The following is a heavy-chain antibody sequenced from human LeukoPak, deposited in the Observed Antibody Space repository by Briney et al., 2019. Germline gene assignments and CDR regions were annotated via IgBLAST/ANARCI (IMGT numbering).Heavy chain of an antibody. CDR1: GFTFSSYW. Sequence: GGSLRLSCAASGFTFSSYWMSWVRQAPGKGLVWVSRINSDGSSTNYADSVKGRFTISRDNAKNTLYLQMNSLRAEDTAVFYCVRDLRQCIGGACYAWGQGTLVTVSS. V-gene: IGHV3-74*01. CDR3: VRDLRQCIGGACYA. J-gene: IGHJ5*02. D-gene: IGHD2-21*02. CDR2: INSDGSST.